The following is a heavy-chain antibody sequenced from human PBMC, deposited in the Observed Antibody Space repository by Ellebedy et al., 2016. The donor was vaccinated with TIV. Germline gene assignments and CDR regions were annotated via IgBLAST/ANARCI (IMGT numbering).Heavy chain of an antibody. CDR3: ARGGYQLLAYYYYGMDV. CDR1: GGSFSGYY. D-gene: IGHD2-2*01. J-gene: IGHJ6*02. Sequence: SETLSLXXAVYGGSFSGYYWSWIRQPPGKGLKWIGEINHSGSTNYNPSLKSRVTISVDTSKNQFSLKLSSVTAADTAGYYCARGGYQLLAYYYYGMDVWGQGTTVTVSS. V-gene: IGHV4-34*01. CDR2: INHSGST.